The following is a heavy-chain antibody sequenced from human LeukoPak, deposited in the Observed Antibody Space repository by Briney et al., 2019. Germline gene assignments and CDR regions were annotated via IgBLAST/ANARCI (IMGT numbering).Heavy chain of an antibody. V-gene: IGHV3-30*18. Sequence: GGSLRLSCAASGFTFGSYGMHWVRQAPGKGLEWVAVISFDERNIFYGDSVKGRFTTSRDNSKNTLYLQMHSLRPEDTSVYYCAKDSGYANAFDIWGQGTMVTVSS. CDR1: GFTFGSYG. CDR2: ISFDERNI. J-gene: IGHJ3*02. D-gene: IGHD5-12*01. CDR3: AKDSGYANAFDI.